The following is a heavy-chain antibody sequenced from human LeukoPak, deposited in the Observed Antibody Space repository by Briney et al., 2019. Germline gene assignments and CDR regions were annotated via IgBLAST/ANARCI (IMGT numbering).Heavy chain of an antibody. D-gene: IGHD2-2*01. V-gene: IGHV4-30-2*01. CDR3: ARGGCSSTSCQFDP. Sequence: SQTLSLTCAVSGGSISSGGYSWSWIRQPPGKGLEWIGYIYHSGSTYYNPSLKSRVTISVDRSKNQFSLKLSSVTAADTAVYYCARGGCSSTSCQFDPWGRGTLVTVSS. J-gene: IGHJ5*02. CDR1: GGSISSGGYS. CDR2: IYHSGST.